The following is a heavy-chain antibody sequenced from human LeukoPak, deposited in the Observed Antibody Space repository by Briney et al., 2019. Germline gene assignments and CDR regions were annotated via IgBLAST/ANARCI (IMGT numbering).Heavy chain of an antibody. CDR1: GYSFTSNY. Sequence: ASVEVSCKASGYSFTSNYIHWVRQAPGQGLEWMGMIYPRDGSTSYAQKFQGRVTVTRDTSTSTVHMELSGLRSEDTAVYYCARDQEAFDYWGQGTLVTVSS. J-gene: IGHJ4*02. CDR3: ARDQEAFDY. CDR2: IYPRDGST. V-gene: IGHV1-46*01.